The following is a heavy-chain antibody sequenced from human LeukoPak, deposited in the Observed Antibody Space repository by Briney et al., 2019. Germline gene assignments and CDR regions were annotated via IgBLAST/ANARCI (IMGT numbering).Heavy chain of an antibody. CDR3: ARVGGNYPIN. D-gene: IGHD1-26*01. V-gene: IGHV1-46*01. Sequence: ASVKVSCKASGYTFTSNYMLWVRQAPGQGLEWMGIINPSGGSTSYAQKFQGRVTMTRDTSTSTVYMELSSLSSEETAVYYCARVGGNYPINWGQGSLVTVSA. J-gene: IGHJ4*02. CDR1: GYTFTSNY. CDR2: INPSGGST.